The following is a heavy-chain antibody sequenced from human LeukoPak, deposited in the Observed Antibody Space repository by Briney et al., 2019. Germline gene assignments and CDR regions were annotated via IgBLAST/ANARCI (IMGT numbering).Heavy chain of an antibody. V-gene: IGHV3-23*01. J-gene: IGHJ6*03. CDR1: GFTFSSYA. CDR3: AKGPSSSSYYYYMDV. D-gene: IGHD6-6*01. CDR2: ISGTGGST. Sequence: PGGSLRLSCAASGFTFSSYAMSWVRQAPGKGLEWVSTISGTGGSTYYADSVKGRFTISRDNSKNTLYLQMNSLRAEDTAVYYCAKGPSSSSYYYYMDVWGKGTTVTVSS.